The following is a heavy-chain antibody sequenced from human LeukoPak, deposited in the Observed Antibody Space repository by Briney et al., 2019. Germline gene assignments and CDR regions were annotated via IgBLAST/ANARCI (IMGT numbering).Heavy chain of an antibody. CDR1: GYTFTSYD. CDR2: MNPNSGNT. Sequence: ASVKVSCKASGYTFTSYDINWVRQATGQGLEWMGWMNPNSGNTGYAQKFQGRVTMTRNTSISTAYMELSSLRSEDTAVYYCARAQYYYDSSGYYGTSGAFDIWGQGTVVIVSS. D-gene: IGHD3-22*01. J-gene: IGHJ3*02. CDR3: ARAQYYYDSSGYYGTSGAFDI. V-gene: IGHV1-8*01.